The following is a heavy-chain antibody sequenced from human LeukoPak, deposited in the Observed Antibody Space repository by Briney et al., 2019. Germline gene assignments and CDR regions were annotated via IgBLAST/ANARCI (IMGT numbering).Heavy chain of an antibody. J-gene: IGHJ4*02. Sequence: ASVKVSCKVSGYSLTELSMHWVRQAPGKGLEWMEGFDPEAGKTIYAQNLHGRLTVTDDTSTDTAYMQLSSLRSEDTAVYYCATDMVGYCGGVTCYSEAYWGQGTLVTVSS. V-gene: IGHV1-24*01. CDR2: FDPEAGKT. D-gene: IGHD2-15*01. CDR1: GYSLTELS. CDR3: ATDMVGYCGGVTCYSEAY.